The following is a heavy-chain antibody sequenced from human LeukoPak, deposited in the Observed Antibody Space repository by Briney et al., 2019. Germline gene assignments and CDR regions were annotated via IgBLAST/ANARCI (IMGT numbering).Heavy chain of an antibody. J-gene: IGHJ4*02. CDR3: ARDLGSYYGSGSYIDY. V-gene: IGHV4-59*01. CDR1: GGSISSYY. Sequence: SETLSLTCTVSGGSISSYYWSWIRQPAGKGLEWIGYIYYSGSTNYNPSLKSRVTISVDTSKNQFSLKLSSVTAADTAVYYCARDLGSYYGSGSYIDYWGQGTLVTVSS. D-gene: IGHD3-10*01. CDR2: IYYSGST.